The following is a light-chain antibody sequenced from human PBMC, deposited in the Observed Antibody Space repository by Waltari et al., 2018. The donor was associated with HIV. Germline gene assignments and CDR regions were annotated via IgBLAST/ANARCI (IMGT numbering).Light chain of an antibody. J-gene: IGLJ2*01. CDR3: SSYSDSDSLL. CDR2: GVN. Sequence: QSALTQPASVSGSPGQSITIPCTGVTSAMGIYDLVSWYQKYPDKAPRLIMYGVNTRPSGISNRFSGSKSGNTASLTISALQGDDEADYYCSSYSDSDSLLFGGGTKLTVL. V-gene: IGLV2-23*02. CDR1: TSAMGIYDL.